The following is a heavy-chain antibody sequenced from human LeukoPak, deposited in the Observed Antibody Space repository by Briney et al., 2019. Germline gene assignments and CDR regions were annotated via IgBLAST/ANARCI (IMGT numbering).Heavy chain of an antibody. V-gene: IGHV3-48*01. D-gene: IGHD5-24*01. Sequence: PGGSLRLSCAASGFTFSNFGMNWVRQAPGKGLEWVSYISSSSSSIYYADSVMGRFTISRDNAKNSLYLQMNSLRAEDTAVYYCARAMATTPRLLDYWGQGTLVTVSS. J-gene: IGHJ4*02. CDR1: GFTFSNFG. CDR2: ISSSSSSI. CDR3: ARAMATTPRLLDY.